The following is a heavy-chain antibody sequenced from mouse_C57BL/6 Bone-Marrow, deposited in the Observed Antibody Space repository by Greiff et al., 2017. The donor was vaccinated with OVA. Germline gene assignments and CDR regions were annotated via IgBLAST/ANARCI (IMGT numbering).Heavy chain of an antibody. CDR1: GFSFNTYA. Sequence: EVHLVESGGGLVQPKGSLKLSCAASGFSFNTYAMNWVRQAPGKGLEWVARIRSKSNNYATYYADSVKDRFTISRDDSESMLYLQMNNLKTEDTAMYYCVRSTVVPFAYWGQGTLVTVSA. D-gene: IGHD1-1*01. CDR2: IRSKSNNYAT. CDR3: VRSTVVPFAY. V-gene: IGHV10-1*01. J-gene: IGHJ3*01.